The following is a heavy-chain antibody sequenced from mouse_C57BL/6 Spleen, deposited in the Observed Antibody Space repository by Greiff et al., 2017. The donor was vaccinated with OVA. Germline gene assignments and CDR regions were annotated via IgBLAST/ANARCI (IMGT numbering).Heavy chain of an antibody. CDR3: AREGEAMVTTGAPY. J-gene: IGHJ3*01. D-gene: IGHD2-2*01. V-gene: IGHV1-52*01. CDR2: IDPSDSET. CDR1: GYTFTSYW. Sequence: QVQLQQPGAELVRPGSSVKLSCKASGYTFTSYWMHWVKQRPIQGLEWIGNIDPSDSETHYNQKFKDKATLTVDKSSSTVYMQLSSLTSEDSAVYYCAREGEAMVTTGAPYWGQGTLVTVSA.